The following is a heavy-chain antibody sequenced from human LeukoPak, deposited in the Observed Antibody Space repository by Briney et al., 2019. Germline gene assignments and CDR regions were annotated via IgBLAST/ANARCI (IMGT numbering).Heavy chain of an antibody. CDR2: IYTSGST. Sequence: SETLSLTCTVSGGSISSGSYYWSWIRQPAGKGLEWIGRIYTSGSTNYNPSLKSLVTISVDTSKNQFSLKLSSVTAADTAVYYCARGGLDYGDYMGAFDIWGQGTMVTVSS. D-gene: IGHD4-17*01. V-gene: IGHV4-61*02. CDR3: ARGGLDYGDYMGAFDI. J-gene: IGHJ3*02. CDR1: GGSISSGSYY.